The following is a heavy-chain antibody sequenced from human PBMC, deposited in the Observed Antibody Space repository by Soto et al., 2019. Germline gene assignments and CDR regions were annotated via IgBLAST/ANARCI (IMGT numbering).Heavy chain of an antibody. J-gene: IGHJ6*02. Sequence: LRLSCAASGFTFSSYGMHWVRQAPGKGLEWVAVIWYDGSNKYYADSVKGRFTISRDNSKNTLYLQMNSLRAEDTAVYYCAREPYSSSWYGYYYYGMDVWGQGTTVTVSS. CDR2: IWYDGSNK. V-gene: IGHV3-33*01. D-gene: IGHD6-13*01. CDR3: AREPYSSSWYGYYYYGMDV. CDR1: GFTFSSYG.